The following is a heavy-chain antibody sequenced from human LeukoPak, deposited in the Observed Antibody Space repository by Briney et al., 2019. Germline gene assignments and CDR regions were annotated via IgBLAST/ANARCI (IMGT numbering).Heavy chain of an antibody. CDR2: IIPIFGTA. V-gene: IGHV1-69*05. CDR1: GGTFISYA. CDR3: ARSSIAARPFYYYYYYYMDV. Sequence: ASVKVSCKASGGTFISYAISWVRQAPGQGLEWMGGIIPIFGTANYAQKFQGRVTITTDESTSTAYMELSSLRSEDTAVYYCARSSIAARPFYYYYYYYMDVWGKGTTVTVSS. D-gene: IGHD6-6*01. J-gene: IGHJ6*03.